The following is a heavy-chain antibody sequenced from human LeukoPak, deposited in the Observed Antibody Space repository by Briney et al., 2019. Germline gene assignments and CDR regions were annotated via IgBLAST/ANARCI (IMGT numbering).Heavy chain of an antibody. D-gene: IGHD4-17*01. CDR1: GFMFGDYA. CDR2: FTSRAYGGTM. Sequence: PGRSLRLSCTASGFMFGDYAMSWVRQPPGKGLEWVGSFTSRAYGGTMEYAASVRGRFTISIDDSKSIAYLQMNSLTTDDTAAYYCTRWTTVTSFDPWGQGTLITVSS. CDR3: TRWTTVTSFDP. V-gene: IGHV3-49*04. J-gene: IGHJ5*02.